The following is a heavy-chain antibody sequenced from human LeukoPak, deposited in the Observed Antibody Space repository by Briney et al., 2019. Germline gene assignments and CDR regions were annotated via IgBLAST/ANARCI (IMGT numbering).Heavy chain of an antibody. CDR2: ISGSGGST. CDR1: GFTFSSYA. J-gene: IGHJ3*02. Sequence: PGGSLRLSCAASGFTFSSYAMSWVRRAPGKGLEWVSAISGSGGSTYYADSVKGRFTISRDNSKNTLYLQMNSLRAEDTAVYYCAKDPAYMITFGGVINDAFDIWGQGTMVTVSS. CDR3: AKDPAYMITFGGVINDAFDI. D-gene: IGHD3-16*01. V-gene: IGHV3-23*01.